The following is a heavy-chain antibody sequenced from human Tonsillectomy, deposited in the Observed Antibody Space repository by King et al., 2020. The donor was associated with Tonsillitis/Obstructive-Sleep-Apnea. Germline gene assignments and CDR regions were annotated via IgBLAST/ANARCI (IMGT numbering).Heavy chain of an antibody. V-gene: IGHV4-39*01. CDR1: GGSISSSSYY. Sequence: QLQESGPGLVKPSETQSLTCTVSGGSISSSSYYWGWIRQPPGKGLEWIGSIYYSGSTYYNPSLKSRVTISVDTSKNQFSLKLSSVTAADTAVYYCARRAGYYYYMDVWGKGTTVTVSS. J-gene: IGHJ6*03. CDR2: IYYSGST. CDR3: ARRAGYYYYMDV. D-gene: IGHD3-10*01.